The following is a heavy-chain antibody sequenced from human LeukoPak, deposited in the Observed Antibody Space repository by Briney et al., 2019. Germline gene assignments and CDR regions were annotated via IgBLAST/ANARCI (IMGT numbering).Heavy chain of an antibody. D-gene: IGHD5-24*01. CDR1: GDSISSSSYY. CDR3: ARFTSLRDGYNYFDY. J-gene: IGHJ4*02. Sequence: SETLSLTCTVSGDSISSSSYYWGWIRQPPGKGLEWIGTIFYSGSTYYNPSLKSRVTISVDTSKNQFSLKLSSVTAADTAVYYCARFTSLRDGYNYFDYWGQGTLVTVSS. CDR2: IFYSGST. V-gene: IGHV4-39*01.